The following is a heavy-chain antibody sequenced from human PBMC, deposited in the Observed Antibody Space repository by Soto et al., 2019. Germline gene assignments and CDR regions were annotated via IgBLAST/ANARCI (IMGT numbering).Heavy chain of an antibody. CDR3: AKGTSSYHYYGMDV. CDR1: GFTFSSYA. CDR2: ISGSDGNT. D-gene: IGHD6-6*01. J-gene: IGHJ6*02. V-gene: IGHV3-23*01. Sequence: GGSLRLSCAASGFTFSSYAMSWVRQAPGKGLEWVSAISGSDGNTYYADSVKGRFTISRDNSKNTLYLQMNSLRAEDTAVYYCAKGTSSYHYYGMDVWGQGTTVTVSS.